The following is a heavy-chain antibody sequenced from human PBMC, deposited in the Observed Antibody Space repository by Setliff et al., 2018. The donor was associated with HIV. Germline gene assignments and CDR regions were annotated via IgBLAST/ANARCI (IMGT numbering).Heavy chain of an antibody. J-gene: IGHJ2*01. CDR3: VREVGYFDF. Sequence: PSETLSLTCTVSGYSISSGYYWGWIRQPPGKGLEWIGLIHHSGSTYYNPSLKSRVTMSVDTSKNQFSLELNSVTAADTAVYYCVREVGYFDFWGRGTLVTVSS. CDR2: IHHSGST. CDR1: GYSISSGYY. V-gene: IGHV4-38-2*02. D-gene: IGHD1-26*01.